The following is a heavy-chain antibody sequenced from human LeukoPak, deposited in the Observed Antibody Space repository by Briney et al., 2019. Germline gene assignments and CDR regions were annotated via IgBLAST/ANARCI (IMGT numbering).Heavy chain of an antibody. Sequence: GRSLSFSCAASGFTFSSQGMHWVRQPPGNGLEWVSIIWDDGSDEYYAESVKGRFTISRDNSKNTLYLQMNSLRAEDTAVYYCARDGGYHSSGPFDYWGQGTLVTVSS. CDR1: GFTFSSQG. D-gene: IGHD3-22*01. CDR3: ARDGGYHSSGPFDY. CDR2: IWDDGSDE. J-gene: IGHJ4*02. V-gene: IGHV3-33*01.